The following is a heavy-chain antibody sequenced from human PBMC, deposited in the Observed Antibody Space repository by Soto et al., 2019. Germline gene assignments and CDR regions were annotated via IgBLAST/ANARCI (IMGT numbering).Heavy chain of an antibody. CDR2: ISAYNGNT. J-gene: IGHJ4*02. V-gene: IGHV1-18*01. CDR1: GYTFTSYG. Sequence: EASVKVSCKASGYTFTSYGISWVRQAPGQGLEWMGWISAYNGNTNYAQKLQGRVTMTTDTSTSTAYMELRSLRSDDTAVYYCAREGVTIFGVVIDSLFDYWGQGTLVTVSS. CDR3: AREGVTIFGVVIDSLFDY. D-gene: IGHD3-3*01.